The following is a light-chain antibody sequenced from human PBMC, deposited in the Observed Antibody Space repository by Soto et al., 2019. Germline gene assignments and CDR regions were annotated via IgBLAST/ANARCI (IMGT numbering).Light chain of an antibody. V-gene: IGKV3-15*01. CDR1: QSVSSN. CDR2: GVS. CDR3: QQYNNWPWT. J-gene: IGKJ1*01. Sequence: EIVMTQSPATLSVSPGERATLSCRASQSVSSNLAWYQQKPGQAPRLLIYGVSTRATGIPARFSGSGSGTEFTLTISSLQSEDFAVYYCQQYNNWPWTFCQGTKVEIK.